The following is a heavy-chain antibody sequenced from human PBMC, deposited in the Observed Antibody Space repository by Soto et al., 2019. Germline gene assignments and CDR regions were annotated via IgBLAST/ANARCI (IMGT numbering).Heavy chain of an antibody. D-gene: IGHD3-3*02. J-gene: IGHJ4*02. CDR2: IYYSGST. CDR1: GGSISSGDYY. V-gene: IGHV4-30-4*01. Sequence: SETLSLTCTVSGGSISSGDYYWSWIRQPPGKGLEWIGYIYYSGSTYYNPSLKSRVTISVDTSKNQFSLKLSSVTAADTAVYYCARSIRWPTISVYFDYWGQGTLVTVSS. CDR3: ARSIRWPTISVYFDY.